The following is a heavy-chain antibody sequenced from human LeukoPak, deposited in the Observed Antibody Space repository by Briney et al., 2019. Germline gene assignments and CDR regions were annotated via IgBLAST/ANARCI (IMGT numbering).Heavy chain of an antibody. V-gene: IGHV3-30*02. CDR2: IRYDGSNK. Sequence: GGSLRLSCAASGFTFSSYGMHWVRQAPGKGLEWVAFIRYDGSNKYYADSVKGRFTISRDNSKNTLYLQMNSLRAEDTAVYYCARDRVRQDYYDSSGYSHWGQGTLVTVSS. D-gene: IGHD3-22*01. J-gene: IGHJ4*02. CDR3: ARDRVRQDYYDSSGYSH. CDR1: GFTFSSYG.